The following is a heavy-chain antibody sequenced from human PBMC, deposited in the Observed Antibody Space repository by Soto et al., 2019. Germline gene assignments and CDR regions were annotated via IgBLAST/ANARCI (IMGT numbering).Heavy chain of an antibody. Sequence: PGGSLRLSCAASGFTFSNAWMSWVRQAPGKGLEWVGRIKSKTDGGTTDYAAPVKGRFTISRDDSKNTLYLQMNSLKTEDTAVYYCTTDAIKIFGVVPGMDVWGQGTTVTVSS. CDR2: IKSKTDGGTT. CDR1: GFTFSNAW. CDR3: TTDAIKIFGVVPGMDV. J-gene: IGHJ6*02. D-gene: IGHD3-3*01. V-gene: IGHV3-15*01.